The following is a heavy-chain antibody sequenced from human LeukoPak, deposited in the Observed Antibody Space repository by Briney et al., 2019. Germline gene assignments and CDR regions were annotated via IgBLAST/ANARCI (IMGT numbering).Heavy chain of an antibody. V-gene: IGHV1-2*02. J-gene: IGHJ4*02. CDR2: ISAYNGGT. Sequence: ASVKVSCKASGYTFTGYYMHWVRQAPGQGLEGMGWISAYNGGTNYAQKFQGRVTMTRDTSISTAYMELSRLRSDDTAVYYCARGYYDILTGRYFDYWGQGTLVTVSS. D-gene: IGHD3-9*01. CDR1: GYTFTGYY. CDR3: ARGYYDILTGRYFDY.